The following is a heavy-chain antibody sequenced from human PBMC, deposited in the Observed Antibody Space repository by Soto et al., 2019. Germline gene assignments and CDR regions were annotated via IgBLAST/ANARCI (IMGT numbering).Heavy chain of an antibody. CDR3: AREGFSGSYFPN. D-gene: IGHD1-26*01. J-gene: IGHJ1*01. CDR2: IIPLFGTA. V-gene: IGHV1-69*01. Sequence: QVQLVQSGAEVKKPGSSVKISCKASGGTLSSYTFSWVRQAPGQDLEWMGGIIPLFGTADYAQRFQDRLTITADQSTSTAYMELSSLRSEYTAVYYCAREGFSGSYFPNWGQGTLVTVSS. CDR1: GGTLSSYT.